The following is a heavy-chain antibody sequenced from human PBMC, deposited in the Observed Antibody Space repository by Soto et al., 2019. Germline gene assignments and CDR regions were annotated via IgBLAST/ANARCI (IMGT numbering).Heavy chain of an antibody. D-gene: IGHD3-16*01. Sequence: SLRLSCSASGFKFSNYAMSWVRQAPGKGLEWVSLISATGGGTYYAYSVKGRFTISRDNSHNTLYLQVHSLTAEDKAVYYCAKDRRAGGNAAFYFDFWGQGAQVTVS. J-gene: IGHJ4*02. CDR3: AKDRRAGGNAAFYFDF. CDR1: GFKFSNYA. V-gene: IGHV3-23*01. CDR2: ISATGGGT.